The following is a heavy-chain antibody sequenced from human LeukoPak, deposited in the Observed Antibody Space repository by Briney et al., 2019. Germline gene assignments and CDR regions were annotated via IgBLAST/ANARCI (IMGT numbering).Heavy chain of an antibody. J-gene: IGHJ4*02. Sequence: PGGSLRLSCAASGFTFSGSAMYWVRQASGKGLEWVGHIRSKTNSYATIYAASVKGRFTISRDDSKNTAYLQMNSLKTEDTAVYYYTRLHLGWGQGTLVTVSS. CDR1: GFTFSGSA. CDR2: IRSKTNSYAT. CDR3: TRLHLG. D-gene: IGHD1-26*01. V-gene: IGHV3-73*01.